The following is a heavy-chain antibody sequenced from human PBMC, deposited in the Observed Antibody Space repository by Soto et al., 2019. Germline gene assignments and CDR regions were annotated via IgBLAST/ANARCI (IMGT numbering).Heavy chain of an antibody. CDR2: IYYSGST. CDR1: GGSISSSSYY. V-gene: IGHV4-39*01. Sequence: PSETLSLTCTVSGGSISSSSYYWGWIRQPPGKGLEWIGSIYYSGSTYYNPSLKSRVTISVDMSKNQFSLKLSSVTAADTAVYYCARRGYDFWSGYSWLDPWGQGTLVTVSS. D-gene: IGHD3-3*01. CDR3: ARRGYDFWSGYSWLDP. J-gene: IGHJ5*02.